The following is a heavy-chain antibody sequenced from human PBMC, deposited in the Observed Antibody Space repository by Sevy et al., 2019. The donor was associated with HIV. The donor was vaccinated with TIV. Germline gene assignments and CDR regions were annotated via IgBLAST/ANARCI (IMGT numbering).Heavy chain of an antibody. CDR2: ISYDGSNK. J-gene: IGHJ3*02. D-gene: IGHD1-26*01. V-gene: IGHV3-30-3*01. Sequence: GGSQRLSCAASGFTFSSYAMHWVRQAPGKGLEWVAVISYDGSNKYYADSVKGRFTISRDNSKNTLYLQMNSLRAEDTAVYYCARGLGGSHQRAFDIWGQGTMVTVSS. CDR3: ARGLGGSHQRAFDI. CDR1: GFTFSSYA.